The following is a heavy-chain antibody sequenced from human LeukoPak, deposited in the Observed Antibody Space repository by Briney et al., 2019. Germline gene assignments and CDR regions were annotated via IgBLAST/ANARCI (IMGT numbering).Heavy chain of an antibody. CDR3: AKCAPVDYDFWSGYYPLDH. Sequence: GGSLRLSCAASGFTFSSYAMSWVRQAPGMGLQWVAVVSGGGVSTYYADSVKCRFTISRDNSKNTLHLQMSSLRADDTAVYYCAKCAPVDYDFWSGYYPLDHWGRGVLVTVSS. CDR2: VSGGGVST. J-gene: IGHJ4*02. CDR1: GFTFSSYA. D-gene: IGHD3-3*01. V-gene: IGHV3-23*01.